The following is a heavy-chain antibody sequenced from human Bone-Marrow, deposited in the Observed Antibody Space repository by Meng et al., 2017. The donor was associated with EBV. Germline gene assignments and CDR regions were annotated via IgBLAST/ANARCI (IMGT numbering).Heavy chain of an antibody. CDR3: ARDGYSSSSMDY. D-gene: IGHD6-6*01. J-gene: IGHJ4*02. V-gene: IGHV3-21*01. Sequence: EVQLVESGGGLVKPGGSLSLACAASGVTFSSYSMNWVRQAPGKGLEWVSSISSSSSYIYYADSVKGRFTISRDNAKNSLYLQMNSLRAEDTAVYYCARDGYSSSSMDYWGQGTMVTVSA. CDR2: ISSSSSYI. CDR1: GVTFSSYS.